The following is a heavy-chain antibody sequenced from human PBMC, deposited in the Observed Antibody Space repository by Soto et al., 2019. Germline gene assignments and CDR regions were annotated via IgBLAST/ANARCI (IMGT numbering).Heavy chain of an antibody. Sequence: SETLSLTCTVSGGSISSYYWSWIRQPPGKGLEWIGYIHYSGSTNYSPSLKSRVTISLDTSKNQFSLKLTSVTAADTAIYYCATNGYNYPNWFDPWGQGTLVTVSS. J-gene: IGHJ5*02. CDR1: GGSISSYY. D-gene: IGHD3-22*01. V-gene: IGHV4-59*01. CDR2: IHYSGST. CDR3: ATNGYNYPNWFDP.